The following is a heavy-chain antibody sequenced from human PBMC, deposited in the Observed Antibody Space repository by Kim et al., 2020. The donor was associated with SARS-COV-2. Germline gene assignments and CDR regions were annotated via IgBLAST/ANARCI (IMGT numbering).Heavy chain of an antibody. D-gene: IGHD3-22*01. CDR2: IYSGGSST. CDR3: AKVRSDSSGYYLRPPRVYGMDV. Sequence: GGSLRLSCAASGFTFSSYAMSWVRQAPGKGLEWVSVIYSGGSSTYYADSVKGRFTISRDNSKNTLYLQMNSLRAEDTAVYYCAKVRSDSSGYYLRPPRVYGMDVWGQGTTVTVSS. V-gene: IGHV3-23*03. J-gene: IGHJ6*02. CDR1: GFTFSSYA.